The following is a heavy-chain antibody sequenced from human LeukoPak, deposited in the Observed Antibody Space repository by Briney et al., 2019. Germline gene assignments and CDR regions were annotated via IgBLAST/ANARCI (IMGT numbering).Heavy chain of an antibody. CDR2: SIPIFGTA. Sequence: SLKVSCKASGGTFSSYAISWVRQAPGQRLEWKGGSIPIFGTANYAQKFQGRVTITADDFTSTAYMELSSLRSDDTAVYFCARVGDYCSGGSCYSFDYWGQGTPVTVSS. CDR3: ARVGDYCSGGSCYSFDY. V-gene: IGHV1-69*13. J-gene: IGHJ4*02. D-gene: IGHD2-15*01. CDR1: GGTFSSYA.